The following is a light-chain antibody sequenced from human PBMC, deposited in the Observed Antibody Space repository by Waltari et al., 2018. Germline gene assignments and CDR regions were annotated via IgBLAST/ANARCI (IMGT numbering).Light chain of an antibody. CDR2: GAS. J-gene: IGKJ1*01. CDR3: QHYVSLPAT. CDR1: QSVGRT. V-gene: IGKV3-20*01. Sequence: IVLTQSPGTLSLSPGERATLSCRASQSVGRTLAWYQQKPGQAPRLLIYGASIRATGIPDRFSGGGSGTDFSLGINRLEPEEFAVYYCQHYVSLPATFGQGTKVEIK.